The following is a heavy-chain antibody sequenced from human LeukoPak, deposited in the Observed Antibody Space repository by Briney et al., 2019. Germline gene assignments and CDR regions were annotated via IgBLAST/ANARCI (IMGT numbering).Heavy chain of an antibody. V-gene: IGHV3-23*01. D-gene: IGHD5-24*01. CDR3: AKDPRVGWRVATPCH. CDR1: GFTFSSYA. Sequence: PGGSLRLSCAASGFTFSSYAMSWVRQAPGKGLEWVSAISGSGGSTYYADSVKGRFTISRDNSKSTLFLQMNSLRAEDTAVYYCAKDPRVGWRVATPCHWGQGTLVTVSS. J-gene: IGHJ4*02. CDR2: ISGSGGST.